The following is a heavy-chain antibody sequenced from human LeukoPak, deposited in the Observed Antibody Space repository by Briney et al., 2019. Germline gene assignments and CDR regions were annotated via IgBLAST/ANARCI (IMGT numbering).Heavy chain of an antibody. CDR3: ATDRGWRTSGYYLYYFEY. CDR1: GFTFSTYS. CDR2: ISSNNRYI. J-gene: IGHJ4*02. V-gene: IGHV3-21*01. Sequence: TPGGSLRLSCAASGFTFSTYSMNWVRQAPGKGLEWVSSISSNNRYIYYADSVKGRFTISRDNAKNSLYLQMSSLRAEDTAVYYCATDRGWRTSGYYLYYFEYWGQGTLVTFSS. D-gene: IGHD3-3*01.